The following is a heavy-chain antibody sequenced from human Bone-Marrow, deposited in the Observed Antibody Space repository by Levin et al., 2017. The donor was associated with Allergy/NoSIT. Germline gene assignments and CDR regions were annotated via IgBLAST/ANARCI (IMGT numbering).Heavy chain of an antibody. V-gene: IGHV1-8*01. D-gene: IGHD6-19*01. Sequence: ASVKVSCRASGYSFADYDVNWVRQATGQGLEYMGWVNPNSGRTNYTPKFRGRVAMTTDPSINTAYMELSSLRSEDTAVYHCARCVVWSSGWCNSFDPWGQGTLVTVSS. CDR2: VNPNSGRT. J-gene: IGHJ5*02. CDR3: ARCVVWSSGWCNSFDP. CDR1: GYSFADYD.